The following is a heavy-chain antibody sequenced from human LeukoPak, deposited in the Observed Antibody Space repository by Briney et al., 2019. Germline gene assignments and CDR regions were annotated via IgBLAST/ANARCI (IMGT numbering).Heavy chain of an antibody. J-gene: IGHJ4*02. V-gene: IGHV3-30*04. D-gene: IGHD6-6*01. CDR1: GFTFSSYA. CDR2: ISYDGSNK. Sequence: GGSLRLSCAASGFTFSSYAMHWVRQAPGKGLEWVAVISYDGSNKYYTDSVKGRFTISRDNSKNTLYLQMNSLRAEDTAVYYCAREGSSSSSYRFDYWGQGTLVTVSS. CDR3: AREGSSSSSYRFDY.